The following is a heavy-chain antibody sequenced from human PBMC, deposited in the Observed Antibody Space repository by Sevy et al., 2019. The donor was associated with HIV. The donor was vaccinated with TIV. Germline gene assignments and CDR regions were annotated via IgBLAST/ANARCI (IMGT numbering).Heavy chain of an antibody. CDR1: GYIFSDYW. CDR2: INSASGVT. V-gene: IGHV1-2*02. D-gene: IGHD5-12*01. Sequence: ASVKVSCKASGYIFSDYWIYWVRQAPGQGFEWMGWINSASGVTVSGQKFQGRVAMTSDTSINTAYMELYRLTSDDTAVYYCARGGSDGNYWGQGSLVTVSS. CDR3: ARGGSDGNY. J-gene: IGHJ4*02.